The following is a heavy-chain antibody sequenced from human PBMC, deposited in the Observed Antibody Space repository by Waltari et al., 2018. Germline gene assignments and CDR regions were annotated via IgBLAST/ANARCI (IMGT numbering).Heavy chain of an antibody. CDR2: ISAYNGNT. V-gene: IGHV1-18*01. J-gene: IGHJ6*02. CDR3: ARGNSGWYFDYYGMDV. CDR1: GYTFTSYG. D-gene: IGHD6-19*01. Sequence: QVQLVQSGAEVKKPGASVKVSCKASGYTFTSYGISWVRQAPGQGLEWMGWISAYNGNTNYAQNLQGSVTMTTDTSTSTAYMELRSLRSDDTAVYYCARGNSGWYFDYYGMDVWGQGTTVTVSS.